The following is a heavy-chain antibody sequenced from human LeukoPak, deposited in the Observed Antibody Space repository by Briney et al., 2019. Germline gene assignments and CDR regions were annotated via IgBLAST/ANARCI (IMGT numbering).Heavy chain of an antibody. V-gene: IGHV3-23*01. CDR2: ISGSGGST. Sequence: GGSLRLSCAASGFTFSSYAMSRVRQAPGKGLEWVSAISGSGGSTYYADSVKGRFTISRDNSKNTLYLQMNSLRAEDTAVYYCKWLLLRTDAFDIWGQGTMVTVSS. CDR3: KWLLLRTDAFDI. CDR1: GFTFSSYA. J-gene: IGHJ3*02. D-gene: IGHD3-22*01.